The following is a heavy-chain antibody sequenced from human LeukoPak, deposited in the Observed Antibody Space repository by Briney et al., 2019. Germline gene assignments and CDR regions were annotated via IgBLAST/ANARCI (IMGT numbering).Heavy chain of an antibody. D-gene: IGHD1-26*01. Sequence: SETLSLTCTVSGGSISSYYWSWIRQPPGKGLEWIGYIYYSGSTNYNPSLKSRVTISVDTSKNQFSLKLSSVTAADTAVYYCARHIKRELPYFDYWGQGTLVTVSS. CDR3: ARHIKRELPYFDY. CDR1: GGSISSYY. V-gene: IGHV4-59*08. J-gene: IGHJ4*02. CDR2: IYYSGST.